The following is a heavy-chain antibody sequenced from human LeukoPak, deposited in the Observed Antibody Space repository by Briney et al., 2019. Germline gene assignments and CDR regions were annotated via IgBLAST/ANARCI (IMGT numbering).Heavy chain of an antibody. CDR2: ISDTGATT. CDR1: GFSFSTYS. D-gene: IGHD5-18*01. J-gene: IGHJ5*02. V-gene: IGHV3-48*04. Sequence: TGGSLRLSCAASGFSFSTYSMSWVRQAPGKGLEWVSVISDTGATTFYADSVKGRFTISRDNAKNSLYLQMNSLRAEDTAVYYCARRIQLWLRGPENWFDPWGQGTLVTVSS. CDR3: ARRIQLWLRGPENWFDP.